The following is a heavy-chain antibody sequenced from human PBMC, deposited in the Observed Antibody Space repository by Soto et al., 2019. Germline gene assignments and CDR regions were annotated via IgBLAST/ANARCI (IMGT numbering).Heavy chain of an antibody. V-gene: IGHV2-5*02. J-gene: IGHJ4*02. CDR2: VFWDDDQ. D-gene: IGHD4-4*01. Sequence: SGPTLVNPTQTLTLTCAFSGFPLTTGGEAVGWIRQPPGKALEWLALVFWDDDQRYNPSLKRRLTVTKDSSKKQVVLTMTDMDPVDTATYYCAHRLYSTLFDYWGPGTLVTVSS. CDR3: AHRLYSTLFDY. CDR1: GFPLTTGGEA.